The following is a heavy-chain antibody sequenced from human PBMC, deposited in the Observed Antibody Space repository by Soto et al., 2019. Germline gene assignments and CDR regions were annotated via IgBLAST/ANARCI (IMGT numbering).Heavy chain of an antibody. J-gene: IGHJ4*02. D-gene: IGHD3-10*01. V-gene: IGHV3-9*01. CDR2: ISWNSGKT. Sequence: PGGSLRLSCAASGFTFEDYAMHWVRQGPGKGLEWVSGISWNSGKTGYADSVKGRFTISRDNAKNSLYLQMDSLRAEDTALYYCAKDQSILVRGLTLPDYWGQGTLVTVSS. CDR1: GFTFEDYA. CDR3: AKDQSILVRGLTLPDY.